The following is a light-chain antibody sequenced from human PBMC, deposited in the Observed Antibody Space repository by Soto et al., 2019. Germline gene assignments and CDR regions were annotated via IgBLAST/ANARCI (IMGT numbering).Light chain of an antibody. CDR1: SSGVGGYNY. J-gene: IGLJ1*01. CDR3: SSYTSSSTFYV. V-gene: IGLV2-14*01. CDR2: DVS. Sequence: QSALTQPASVSGSPGQSITISCTGTSSGVGGYNYVSWYQQHPGKAPKLMIYDVSNRPSGVSNRFSGSKSGNTASLTISGLQSEDDADYYCSSYTSSSTFYVFGTGTKVTVL.